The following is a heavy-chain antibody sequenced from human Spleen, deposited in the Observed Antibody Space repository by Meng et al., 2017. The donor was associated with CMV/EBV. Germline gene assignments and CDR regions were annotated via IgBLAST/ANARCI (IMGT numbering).Heavy chain of an antibody. D-gene: IGHD2-2*03. CDR2: ISQKSAGT. CDR3: TRTWIDSVSPGIDY. V-gene: IGHV1-2*06. CDR1: GDSFVGYE. J-gene: IGHJ4*02. Sequence: VQFGAELRPPGASVEVSCKSSGDSFVGYEIHWVRQATRQGLQGMGRISQKSAGTGNTEKSQDNVAMTRDTSNITVYMDLSRLTADDTAVYDWTRTWIDSVSPGIDYWGQGSLVTVSS.